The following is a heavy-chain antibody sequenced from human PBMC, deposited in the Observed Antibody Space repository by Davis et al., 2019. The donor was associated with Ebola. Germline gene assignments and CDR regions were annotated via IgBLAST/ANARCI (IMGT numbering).Heavy chain of an antibody. Sequence: GGSLRLSCAASGFTFSSYGMHWVRQAPGKGLEWVSSIDGGGDATYYADSVKGRLTISRDNSKKTLFLQMNSLRAEDTAVYYCAKDWGYMVRGVMIDYWGQGTLVTVSS. J-gene: IGHJ4*02. D-gene: IGHD3-10*01. CDR1: GFTFSSYG. CDR3: AKDWGYMVRGVMIDY. CDR2: IDGGGDAT. V-gene: IGHV3-NL1*01.